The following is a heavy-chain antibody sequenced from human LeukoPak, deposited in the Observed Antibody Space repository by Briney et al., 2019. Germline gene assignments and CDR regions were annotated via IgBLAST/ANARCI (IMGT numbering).Heavy chain of an antibody. J-gene: IGHJ4*02. CDR3: ARGRGYGYGIDY. CDR2: LYNTGNP. V-gene: IGHV4-30-4*01. D-gene: IGHD5-18*01. CDR1: IGSISSGDHY. Sequence: SQTLSLTCTVSIGSISSGDHYWSWIRQPPGKGLEYIAYLYNTGNPYYNPSLMSRVTISADTSKNQFSLKLSSVTAADTAVYYCARGRGYGYGIDYWGQGTLVTVSS.